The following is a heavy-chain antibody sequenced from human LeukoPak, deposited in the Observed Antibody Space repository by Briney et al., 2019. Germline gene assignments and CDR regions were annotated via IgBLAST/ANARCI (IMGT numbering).Heavy chain of an antibody. CDR1: GFTFSSYA. CDR2: ISYDGSNK. Sequence: GGSLRLSCAASGFTFSSYAMHWVRQAPGKGLEWVAAISYDGSNKYYADSVKGRFTISRDNSKNTLYLQMNSLRAEDTAVYYCARSWQLPRDAFDIWGQGTMVTVSS. J-gene: IGHJ3*02. CDR3: ARSWQLPRDAFDI. V-gene: IGHV3-30-3*01. D-gene: IGHD1-26*01.